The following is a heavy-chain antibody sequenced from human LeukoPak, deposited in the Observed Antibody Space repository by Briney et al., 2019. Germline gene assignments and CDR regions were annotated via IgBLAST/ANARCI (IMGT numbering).Heavy chain of an antibody. J-gene: IGHJ4*02. CDR2: ISSNGGST. V-gene: IGHV3-64*01. D-gene: IGHD6-19*01. CDR3: ARGPHSGWYDY. CDR1: GFTFSSYS. Sequence: GGSLRLSCAASGFTFSSYSMNWVRQAPGKGLEYVSAISSNGGSTYYAYSVKGRFTISRDNSKNTLSLQMGSLRAEDMAVYYCARGPHSGWYDYWGQGTLVTVSS.